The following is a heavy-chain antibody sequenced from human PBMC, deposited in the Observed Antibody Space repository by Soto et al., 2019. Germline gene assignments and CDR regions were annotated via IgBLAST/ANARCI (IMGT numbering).Heavy chain of an antibody. CDR2: TRNKANGYTT. V-gene: IGHV3-72*01. Sequence: PGGSLRLSCAASGFIFSDHYMDWVRQAPGEGLAWVGRTRNKANGYTTEYAASVKGRFTISRDDSKNSVYLQMNSLKTEDTAVYYCAKIYCAGTSCALHYYYMDVWGKGTTVTVSS. D-gene: IGHD2-2*01. CDR1: GFIFSDHY. J-gene: IGHJ6*03. CDR3: AKIYCAGTSCALHYYYMDV.